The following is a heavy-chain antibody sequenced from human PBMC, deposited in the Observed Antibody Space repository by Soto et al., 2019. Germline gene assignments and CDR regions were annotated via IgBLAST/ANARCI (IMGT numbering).Heavy chain of an antibody. CDR2: IYHTGRT. V-gene: IGHV4-31*03. CDR1: GVTVSSAAYS. CDR3: ARYRFSGTKWSKFDY. J-gene: IGHJ4*02. Sequence: SETLSLTCNVSGVTVSSAAYSWRCVRHPPAKGLEWIGNIYHTGRTYYSPSLKSRVDISLDRSTNQFSLRLSSVTAADTAIYYCARYRFSGTKWSKFDYWGQGSLVTVSS. D-gene: IGHD3-16*02.